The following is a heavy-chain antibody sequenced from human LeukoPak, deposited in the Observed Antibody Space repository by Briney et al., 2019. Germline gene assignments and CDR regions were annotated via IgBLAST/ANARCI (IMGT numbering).Heavy chain of an antibody. CDR3: ARDVSFYFMDV. V-gene: IGHV4-39*07. J-gene: IGHJ6*03. Sequence: SETLSLTCTVSGGSINTNYYWGWIRQPPGKGLEWIGGIYYSGRTYQNPSLESRVSMSVDMSKNQFSLELSSVTAADTAVYYCARDVSFYFMDVWAKGPRSPSP. D-gene: IGHD2-15*01. CDR1: GGSINTNYY. CDR2: IYYSGRT.